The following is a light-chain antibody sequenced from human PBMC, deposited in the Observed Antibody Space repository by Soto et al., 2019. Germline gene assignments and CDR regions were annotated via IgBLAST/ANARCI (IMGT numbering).Light chain of an antibody. CDR2: DAS. V-gene: IGKV3-15*01. Sequence: IVLSLSPGTLSLSQGERASLSCRASQSVSSSYLAWYQQKPGQAPRLLIYDASIRATGIPARFSGSGSGTEFTLTISSLQSEDFALYYCQHYTRWPLTFGGGTKVDIK. CDR3: QHYTRWPLT. CDR1: QSVSSSY. J-gene: IGKJ4*01.